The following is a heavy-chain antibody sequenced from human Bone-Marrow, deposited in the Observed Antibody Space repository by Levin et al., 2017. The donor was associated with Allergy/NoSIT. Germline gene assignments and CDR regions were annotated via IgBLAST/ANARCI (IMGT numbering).Heavy chain of an antibody. CDR1: GFTFSSYS. CDR2: ISSSSSTI. D-gene: IGHD1-14*01. Sequence: ETLSLTCAASGFTFSSYSMNWVRQAPGKGLEWVSYISSSSSTIYYADSVKGRFTISRDNAKNSLYLQMNSLRDEDTAVYYCAREGGYKFDYWGQGTLVTVSS. CDR3: AREGGYKFDY. V-gene: IGHV3-48*02. J-gene: IGHJ4*02.